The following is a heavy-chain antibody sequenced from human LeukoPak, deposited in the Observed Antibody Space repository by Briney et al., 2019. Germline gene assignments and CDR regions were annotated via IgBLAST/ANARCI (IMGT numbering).Heavy chain of an antibody. D-gene: IGHD3-3*01. Sequence: GGSLRLSCAASGFTFSSYWMTWVRQAPGKGLEWVANIRDDGSEKYYVDSVKGRFTISRDNAKNSLYLRMNSLRAEDTAVYYCARLNYDFWSGVWEGYYMDVWGKGTTVTVSS. CDR1: GFTFSSYW. V-gene: IGHV3-7*01. CDR3: ARLNYDFWSGVWEGYYMDV. J-gene: IGHJ6*03. CDR2: IRDDGSEK.